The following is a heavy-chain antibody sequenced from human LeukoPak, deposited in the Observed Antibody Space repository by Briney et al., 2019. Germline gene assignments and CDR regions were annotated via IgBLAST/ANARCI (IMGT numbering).Heavy chain of an antibody. V-gene: IGHV3-11*06. Sequence: TGGSLRLSCAASGFTVSGYYMSWIRQAPGKGLEWISYLSSSGSRTNFADSVEGRFTISRDNAKNSLYLQMNSLRVEDTAVYYCARDGYGALRFDCWGQGTLVTVSS. D-gene: IGHD4/OR15-4a*01. CDR2: LSSSGSRT. CDR1: GFTVSGYY. CDR3: ARDGYGALRFDC. J-gene: IGHJ4*02.